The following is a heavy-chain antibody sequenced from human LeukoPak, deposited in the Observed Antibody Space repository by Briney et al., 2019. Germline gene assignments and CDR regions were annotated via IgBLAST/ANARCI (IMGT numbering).Heavy chain of an antibody. J-gene: IGHJ4*02. Sequence: PSETLSLTCTVSGGSISSYYWSWIRQPPGKGLEWIGYIYYSGSTNYNPSLKSRVTISVDTSKNQFSLKLSSVTAADTAVYYCARAYYGSGKAFDYWGQGTLVTVSS. CDR3: ARAYYGSGKAFDY. D-gene: IGHD3-10*01. V-gene: IGHV4-59*01. CDR1: GGSISSYY. CDR2: IYYSGST.